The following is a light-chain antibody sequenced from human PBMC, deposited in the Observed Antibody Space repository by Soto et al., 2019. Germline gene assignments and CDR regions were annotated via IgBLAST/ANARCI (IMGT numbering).Light chain of an antibody. CDR3: QQYNSYSLT. V-gene: IGKV1-5*01. J-gene: IGKJ4*01. CDR1: QGISSY. Sequence: DIQMTQSPSSVSASVGDTVTITCRASQGISSYLAWYQQNPGKAPKLLIYDASGLESGVPSRFSGSGSGTEFTLTISSLQPDDFATYYCQQYNSYSLTFGGGTKVDIK. CDR2: DAS.